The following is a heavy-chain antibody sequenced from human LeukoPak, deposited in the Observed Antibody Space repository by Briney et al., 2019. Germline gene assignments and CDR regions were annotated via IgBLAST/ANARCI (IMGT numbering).Heavy chain of an antibody. CDR3: AREQHDSSANDAFDI. Sequence: SGGSLRLSCAASGFTVSSNYMSWVRQAPGKGLEWVSVIYSGGSTYYADSVKGRFTISRDNSKNTLYLQKNSLRAEDTAVYYCAREQHDSSANDAFDIWGQGTMVTVSS. D-gene: IGHD3-22*01. CDR1: GFTVSSNY. CDR2: IYSGGST. V-gene: IGHV3-53*01. J-gene: IGHJ3*02.